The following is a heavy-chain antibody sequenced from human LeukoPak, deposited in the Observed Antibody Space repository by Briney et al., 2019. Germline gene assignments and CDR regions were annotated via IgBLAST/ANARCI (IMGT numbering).Heavy chain of an antibody. CDR3: ARQRSENYYRPGGY. D-gene: IGHD3-10*01. Sequence: ASVKVSCKASGYTFTSYYMHWVRQAPGQGLEWMGWINPNSGGTDYAQKFQGRVTMTRDTSISTAYMELSRLRSDDTAMYYCARQRSENYYRPGGYWGQGTLVAVSS. J-gene: IGHJ4*02. CDR2: INPNSGGT. CDR1: GYTFTSYY. V-gene: IGHV1-2*02.